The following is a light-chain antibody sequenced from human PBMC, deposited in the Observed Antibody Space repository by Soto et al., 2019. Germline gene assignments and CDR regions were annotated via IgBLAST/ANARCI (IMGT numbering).Light chain of an antibody. J-gene: IGLJ2*01. Sequence: QLVLTQSPSASASLGASVKLTCTLGSGHSSYAIAWHQQQPEKGPRYLMKLNSDGSHSKGDGIPDRFSGSSSGAERYLTISSLQSEDEADYYCQTWGTGIRVVFGGGTKLTVL. CDR1: SGHSSYA. V-gene: IGLV4-69*01. CDR3: QTWGTGIRVV. CDR2: LNSDGSH.